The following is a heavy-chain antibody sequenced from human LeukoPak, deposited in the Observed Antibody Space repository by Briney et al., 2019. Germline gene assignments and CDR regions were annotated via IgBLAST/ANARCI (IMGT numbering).Heavy chain of an antibody. CDR2: ISSDNGHT. CDR3: ARDLYSYAVRGEDAFDV. CDR1: GFSLRAYA. V-gene: IGHV1-18*01. D-gene: IGHD5-18*01. J-gene: IGHJ3*01. Sequence: GASVNVSCKASGFSLRAYAMTWVRRAPGRGPEWMGGISSDNGHTNVAQRFQGRVSMATDTSTGTAYMELRGLTSEDTANYYCARDLYSYAVRGEDAFDVWGQGTMVTV.